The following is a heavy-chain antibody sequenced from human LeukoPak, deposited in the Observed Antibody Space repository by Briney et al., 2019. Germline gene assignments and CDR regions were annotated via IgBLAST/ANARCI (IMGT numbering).Heavy chain of an antibody. J-gene: IGHJ5*02. CDR1: GFTVTNYW. Sequence: GSLRLSCTTSGFTVTNYWMHWVRQPPGKGLEWIGEINHSGSTNYNPSLKSRVTISVDTSKNQFSLKLSSVTAADTAVYYCAQTTRTGRVDPWGQGTLVTVSS. V-gene: IGHV4-34*08. D-gene: IGHD2-8*02. CDR3: AQTTRTGRVDP. CDR2: INHSGST.